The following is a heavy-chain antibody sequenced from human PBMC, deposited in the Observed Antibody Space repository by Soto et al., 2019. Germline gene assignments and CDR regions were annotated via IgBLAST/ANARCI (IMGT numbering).Heavy chain of an antibody. Sequence: SETLSLTCAVYGGSFSGYYWSWIRQPPGKGLEWIGEINHSGSTNYNPSLKSRVTISVDTSKNQFSLKLSSVTAADTAVYYCARSRKGDWFDPWGQGTLVTVSS. J-gene: IGHJ5*02. CDR1: GGSFSGYY. CDR3: ARSRKGDWFDP. V-gene: IGHV4-34*01. CDR2: INHSGST.